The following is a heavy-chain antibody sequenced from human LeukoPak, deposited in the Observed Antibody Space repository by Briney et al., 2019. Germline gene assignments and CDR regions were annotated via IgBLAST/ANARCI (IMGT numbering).Heavy chain of an antibody. CDR1: GFTFSSYE. CDR3: ARVYYYGSGSYSDYFDY. V-gene: IGHV3-7*04. D-gene: IGHD3-10*01. J-gene: IGHJ4*02. Sequence: GGSLRLSCAASGFTFSSYEMNWVRQAPGKGLEWVANIKQDGSEKYYVDSVKGRFTISRDNAKNSLYLQMNSLRAEDTAVYYCARVYYYGSGSYSDYFDYWGQGTLVTVSS. CDR2: IKQDGSEK.